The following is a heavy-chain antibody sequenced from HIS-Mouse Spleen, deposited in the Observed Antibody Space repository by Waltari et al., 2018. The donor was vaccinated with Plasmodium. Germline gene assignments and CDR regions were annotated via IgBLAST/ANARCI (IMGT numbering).Heavy chain of an antibody. D-gene: IGHD1-7*01. CDR3: ARDHNWNYDY. J-gene: IGHJ4*02. CDR2: ISSSSSYK. Sequence: EVQLVESGGGLVKPGGSLGLSCAACGSHFGSYSMNWVRQAPGKGLEWVSSISSSSSYKYYADSVKGRFTISRDNAKNSLYLQMNSLRAEDTAVYYCARDHNWNYDYWGQGTLVTVSS. V-gene: IGHV3-21*01. CDR1: GSHFGSYS.